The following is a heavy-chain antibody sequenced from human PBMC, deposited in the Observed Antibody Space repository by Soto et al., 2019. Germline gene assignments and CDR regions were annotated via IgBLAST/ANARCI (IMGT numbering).Heavy chain of an antibody. V-gene: IGHV1-3*05. J-gene: IGHJ5*02. CDR2: INVGNGGT. D-gene: IGHD2-15*01. CDR1: GYTFTTYP. CDR3: ATARGGYCSGGSCPEAWFDP. Sequence: QVQLVQSGAEEKKPGASVKVSCKASGYTFTTYPMNWLRQAPGQRPEWMGWINVGNGGTKYSQKFQGRVSITRDTSASTAYMQRSRLRSDDTAVYYCATARGGYCSGGSCPEAWFDPWGQGTLVTVTS.